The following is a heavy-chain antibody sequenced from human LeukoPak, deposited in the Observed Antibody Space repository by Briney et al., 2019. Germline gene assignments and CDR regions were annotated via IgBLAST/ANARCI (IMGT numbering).Heavy chain of an antibody. V-gene: IGHV3-21*01. D-gene: IGHD2-21*02. J-gene: IGHJ4*02. CDR3: ARVSPYCGGDCYSFDY. CDR1: GFTFSSYS. Sequence: GGSLRLSCAASGFTFSSYSMNWVRQAPGKGLEWVSSMSSSSSYIYYADSVKGRFTISRDNAKNSLYLQMNSLRAEDTAVYYCARVSPYCGGDCYSFDYWGQGTLVTLSS. CDR2: MSSSSSYI.